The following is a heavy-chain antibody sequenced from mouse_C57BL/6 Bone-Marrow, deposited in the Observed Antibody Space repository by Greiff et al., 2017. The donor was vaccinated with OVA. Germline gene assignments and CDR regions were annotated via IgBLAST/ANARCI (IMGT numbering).Heavy chain of an antibody. J-gene: IGHJ3*01. D-gene: IGHD4-1*01. CDR1: GFTFSDFY. Sequence: EVNVVESGGGLVQSGRSLRLSCATSGFTFSDFYMEWVRQAPGKGLEWIAASRNKANDYTTEYSASVKGRFIVSRDTSQSILYLQMNALRAEDTAIYYCAREGTGSWFAYWGQGTLVTVSA. CDR2: SRNKANDYTT. CDR3: AREGTGSWFAY. V-gene: IGHV7-1*01.